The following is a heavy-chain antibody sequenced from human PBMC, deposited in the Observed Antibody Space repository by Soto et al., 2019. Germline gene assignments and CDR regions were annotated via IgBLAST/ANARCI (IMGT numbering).Heavy chain of an antibody. CDR3: ARGGLRYFDWAGPTDAFDI. CDR1: GLTFSSND. D-gene: IGHD3-9*01. J-gene: IGHJ3*02. CDR2: IGTAGDT. Sequence: PGGTLGLSCAASGLTFSSNDMHWVRQPTGKGLEWVSAIGTAGDTYYAGSVKGRFTISRENAKNSLYLQMNSLRAGDTAVYYCARGGLRYFDWAGPTDAFDIWGQGTMVTVSS. V-gene: IGHV3-13*01.